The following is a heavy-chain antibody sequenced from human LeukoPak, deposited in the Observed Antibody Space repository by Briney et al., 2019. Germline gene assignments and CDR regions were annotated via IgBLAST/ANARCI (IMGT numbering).Heavy chain of an antibody. Sequence: KASETLSLTCAVHGGSFSGYYWSWIRQPPGKGLEWIGEINHSGSTNYNPSLKSRVTISVDTSKNQFSLKLSSVTAADTAVYYCARGRRFTMVRGVPFDYWGQGTLVTVSS. CDR2: INHSGST. D-gene: IGHD3-10*01. V-gene: IGHV4-34*01. J-gene: IGHJ4*02. CDR3: ARGRRFTMVRGVPFDY. CDR1: GGSFSGYY.